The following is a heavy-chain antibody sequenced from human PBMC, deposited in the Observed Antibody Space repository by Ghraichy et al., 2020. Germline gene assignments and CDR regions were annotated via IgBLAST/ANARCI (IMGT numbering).Heavy chain of an antibody. CDR2: ISSNGGST. Sequence: GGSLRLSCSASGFTFSSYAMHWVRQAPGKGLEYVSAISSNGGSTYYADSVKGRFTISRDNSKNTLYLQMSSLRAEDTAVYYCVKESPAWSWSDWGQGTLVTVSS. J-gene: IGHJ4*02. CDR1: GFTFSSYA. CDR3: VKESPAWSWSD. V-gene: IGHV3-64D*06. D-gene: IGHD6-13*01.